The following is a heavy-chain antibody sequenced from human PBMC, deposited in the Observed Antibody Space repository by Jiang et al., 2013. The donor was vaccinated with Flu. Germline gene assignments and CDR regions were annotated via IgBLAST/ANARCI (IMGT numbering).Heavy chain of an antibody. D-gene: IGHD3-10*01. Sequence: EVKKPGASVKVSCKASGYTFTSYGISWVRQAPGQGLEWMGWISAYNGNTNYAQKLQDRITLTTDSSTSTAYMELRSLRSDDTAVYYCARLNYGSEDYWGQGTLVTVSS. V-gene: IGHV1-18*01. CDR1: GYTFTSYG. CDR3: ARLNYGSEDY. J-gene: IGHJ4*02. CDR2: ISAYNGNT.